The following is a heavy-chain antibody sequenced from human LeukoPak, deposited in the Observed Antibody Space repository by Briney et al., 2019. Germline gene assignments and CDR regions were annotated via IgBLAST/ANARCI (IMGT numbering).Heavy chain of an antibody. CDR2: INAGNGNT. V-gene: IGHV1-3*01. D-gene: IGHD1-26*01. CDR1: GYIFTSYA. CDR3: AREGSGSYYTSNWFDP. J-gene: IGHJ5*02. Sequence: ASVNVSCKASGYIFTSYAMHWVRQAPGQRLEWMGWINAGNGNTKYSQKFQGRVTITRDTSASTAYMELSSLGSEDTAVYYCAREGSGSYYTSNWFDPWGQGTLVTVSS.